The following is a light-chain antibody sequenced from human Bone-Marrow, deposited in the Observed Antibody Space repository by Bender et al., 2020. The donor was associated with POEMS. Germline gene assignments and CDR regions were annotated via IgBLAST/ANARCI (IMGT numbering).Light chain of an antibody. Sequence: ELTQPPSVSVSPGQTATITCSGGSSNIGAHAVNWYQHLPGTAPKLLIYSSHRRPSEVPDRFSGSRSGTSASLAISGLQSEDEADYYCAVWDDSLNGWVFGGGTKLTVL. J-gene: IGLJ3*02. CDR3: AVWDDSLNGWV. CDR1: SSNIGAHA. V-gene: IGLV1-44*01. CDR2: SSH.